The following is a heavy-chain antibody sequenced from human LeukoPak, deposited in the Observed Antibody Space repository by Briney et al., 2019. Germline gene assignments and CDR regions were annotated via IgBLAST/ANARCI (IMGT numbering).Heavy chain of an antibody. D-gene: IGHD3-10*01. V-gene: IGHV4-59*01. CDR2: IYYSGST. Sequence: PSETLSLTCTVSGGSISSYYWSWIRQPPGKGLEWIGYIYYSGSTNYNPSLKSRVTISVDTSKNQFSLKLSSVTAVDTAVYYCARDLRGVLDYWGQGTLVTVSS. CDR3: ARDLRGVLDY. J-gene: IGHJ4*02. CDR1: GGSISSYY.